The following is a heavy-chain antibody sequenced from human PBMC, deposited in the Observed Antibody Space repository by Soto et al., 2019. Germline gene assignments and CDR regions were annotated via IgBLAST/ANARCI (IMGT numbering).Heavy chain of an antibody. D-gene: IGHD5-12*01. Sequence: QITLKESGPALVRPTQTLTLTCSFSGFSLTTRGVAVGWIRQPPGKALEWLALIFWDDDKCYSPSLRSRLTIPQATSKAQVVLTTTHMAPVDTATYYCAHRSRGYAYYFGPWGQGTLVSVSS. J-gene: IGHJ4*02. V-gene: IGHV2-5*02. CDR2: IFWDDDK. CDR3: AHRSRGYAYYFGP. CDR1: GFSLTTRGVA.